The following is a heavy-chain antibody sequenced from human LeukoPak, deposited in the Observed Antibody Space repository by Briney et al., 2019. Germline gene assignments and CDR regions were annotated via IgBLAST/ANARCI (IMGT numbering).Heavy chain of an antibody. D-gene: IGHD5-12*01. CDR1: GFTFSNHG. V-gene: IGHV3-23*01. J-gene: IGHJ4*02. Sequence: PGGSLRLSCAASGFTFSNHGMNWVRQAPGKGVEWGSGISGNGDITYYADSVKGRFTISRDNSKNTLYLQMNSLRAEDTAIYYCAKDDAWLRFLYWGQGTLVTVSS. CDR2: ISGNGDIT. CDR3: AKDDAWLRFLY.